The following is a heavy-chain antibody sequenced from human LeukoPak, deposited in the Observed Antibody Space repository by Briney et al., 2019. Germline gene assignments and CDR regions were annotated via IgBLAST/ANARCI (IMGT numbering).Heavy chain of an antibody. CDR3: LRGGWATIGPPKD. Sequence: GGSLRLSCSAAGFTFSSHAMHWVRHAPGKGLEYVSTINDDGGLTYYADSVKGRFTISRDSSKNTVYLQMNNLRPDDSAVYNCLRGGWATIGPPKDWGQGTLVTVCS. CDR1: GFTFSSHA. CDR2: INDDGGLT. J-gene: IGHJ4*02. D-gene: IGHD5-24*01. V-gene: IGHV3-64D*08.